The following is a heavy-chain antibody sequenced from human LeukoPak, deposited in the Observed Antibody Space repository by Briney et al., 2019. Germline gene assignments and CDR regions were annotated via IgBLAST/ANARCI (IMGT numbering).Heavy chain of an antibody. D-gene: IGHD3-22*01. J-gene: IGHJ4*02. Sequence: SETLSLTCAVYGGSFSNYYWSWIRQPPGKGLEWIGEINHSGSTNYNPSLERRVTISVDTSKNQFSLKVSSVTDADTAVYYCARGLVGDSSGYYPVYWGQGTLVTVSS. V-gene: IGHV4-34*01. CDR2: INHSGST. CDR3: ARGLVGDSSGYYPVY. CDR1: GGSFSNYY.